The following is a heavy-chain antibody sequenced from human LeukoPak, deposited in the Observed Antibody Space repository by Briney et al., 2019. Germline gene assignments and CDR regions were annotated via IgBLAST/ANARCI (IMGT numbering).Heavy chain of an antibody. CDR2: ISDSTSYT. D-gene: IGHD1-26*01. CDR3: AREGRVPY. CDR1: GFTFSDYY. V-gene: IGHV3-11*06. J-gene: IGHJ4*02. Sequence: GGSLRLSCAASGFTFSDYYMTWIRQAPGKGLEWVSYISDSTSYTKYADSVKGRFTISRDNAKNSLYLQMNRLRIEDTALYYFAREGRVPYWGQGTLVTVSS.